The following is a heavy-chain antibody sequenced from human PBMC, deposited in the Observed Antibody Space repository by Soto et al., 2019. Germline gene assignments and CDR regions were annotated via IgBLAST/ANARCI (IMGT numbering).Heavy chain of an antibody. CDR1: GYTFTSYY. V-gene: IGHV1-46*01. CDR3: ARGLRYCSGGSCYSYYYGMDV. CDR2: INPSGGST. J-gene: IGHJ6*02. D-gene: IGHD2-15*01. Sequence: ASVKVSCKASGYTFTSYYIHWVRQAPGQGLEWMGIINPSGGSTTYAQKFQGRVTMTRNTSISTAYMELSSLRSEDTAVYYCARGLRYCSGGSCYSYYYGMDVWGQGTTVTVSS.